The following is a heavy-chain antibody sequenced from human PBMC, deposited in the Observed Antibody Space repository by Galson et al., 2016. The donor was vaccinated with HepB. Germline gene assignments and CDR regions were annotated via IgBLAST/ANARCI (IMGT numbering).Heavy chain of an antibody. CDR2: IGRRGDT. D-gene: IGHD5-12*01. Sequence: SLRLSCAASGFVFNNYDFHRVRQSSGGSLDWVSLIGRRGDTHYADSVMGRFTVSRDNARTTLYLQMNSLRAEDTGFYYCARDPSGRGLDGWGQGALVTVSS. CDR1: GFVFNNYD. V-gene: IGHV3-13*01. J-gene: IGHJ4*02. CDR3: ARDPSGRGLDG.